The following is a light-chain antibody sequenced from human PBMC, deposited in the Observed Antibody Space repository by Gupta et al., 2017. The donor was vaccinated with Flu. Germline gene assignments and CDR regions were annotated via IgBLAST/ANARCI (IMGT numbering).Light chain of an antibody. V-gene: IGKV3-11*01. CDR2: DAS. CDR3: QQRGTWPPYT. Sequence: EIVLTQSPATLSLSPGERATFSCRASQSVSSYLAWYQQKTGQTPRLLIYDASNRATGIPARFSGSGSGTDFTLTISSLEPEDFAVYYCQQRGTWPPYTFGQGTKLEIK. CDR1: QSVSSY. J-gene: IGKJ2*01.